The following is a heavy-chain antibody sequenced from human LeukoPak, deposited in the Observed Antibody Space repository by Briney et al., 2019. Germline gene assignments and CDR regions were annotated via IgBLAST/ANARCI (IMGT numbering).Heavy chain of an antibody. CDR2: IKTKIDGGTT. Sequence: GGSLRLSCAVTGFTFSNAWMSWVRQAPRKGLEWVGLIKTKIDGGTTDYAAPVNGRFTISRDDSKNTLYLQMNSLRTEDTAVYYCTTYGDHGKLDYWGQGTLVTVSS. J-gene: IGHJ4*02. CDR3: TTYGDHGKLDY. V-gene: IGHV3-15*01. D-gene: IGHD4-17*01. CDR1: GFTFSNAW.